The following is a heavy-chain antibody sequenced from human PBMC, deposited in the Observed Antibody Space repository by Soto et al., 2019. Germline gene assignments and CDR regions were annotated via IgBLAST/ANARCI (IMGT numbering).Heavy chain of an antibody. CDR1: GGSISHVYYY. V-gene: IGHV4-30-4*01. D-gene: IGHD7-27*01. Sequence: QVQLQESGPGLLKPSQTLSLTCAVSGGSISHVYYYWSWIRQLPDKGLEWIGLIYNGGSPYNNPSLTSRVTIAVDTSRNQFSLQLSSVSAADTAVYYCATGPSGDKVDAWGQGILVTVSS. CDR2: IYNGGSP. CDR3: ATGPSGDKVDA. J-gene: IGHJ5*02.